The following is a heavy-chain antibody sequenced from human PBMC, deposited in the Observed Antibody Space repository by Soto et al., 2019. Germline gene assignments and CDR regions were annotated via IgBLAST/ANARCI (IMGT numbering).Heavy chain of an antibody. V-gene: IGHV3-23*01. CDR3: AKWNGYGDH. CDR1: GFSLSTYG. Sequence: EVQLFESGGGLVQPGGSLRLSCTASGFSLSTYGVTWVRQAPGKGLEWVPGVSGGSGTTHYADSVKGRFTITTDNSENTAYLLMNSLRVEDTAVYYCAKWNGYGDHWGQGTLVTVS. D-gene: IGHD1-1*01. J-gene: IGHJ4*02. CDR2: VSGGSGTT.